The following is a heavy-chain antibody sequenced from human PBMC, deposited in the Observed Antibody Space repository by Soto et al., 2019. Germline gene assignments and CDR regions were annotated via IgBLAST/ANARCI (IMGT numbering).Heavy chain of an antibody. CDR1: GGTFSSYT. CDR2: IIPILGIA. D-gene: IGHD2-15*01. CDR3: ASCSGSGGSCYLGY. J-gene: IGHJ4*02. V-gene: IGHV1-69*02. Sequence: GASVKVSCKASGGTFSSYTISWVRQAPGQGLEWMGRIIPILGIANYAQKFQGRVTITADKSTSTAYMELSSLRSEDTAVYYCASCSGSGGSCYLGYWGQGTLVTVSS.